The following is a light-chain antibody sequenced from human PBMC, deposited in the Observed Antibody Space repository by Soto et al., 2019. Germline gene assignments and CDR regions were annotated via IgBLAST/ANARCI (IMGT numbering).Light chain of an antibody. CDR2: DVN. J-gene: IGLJ1*01. CDR3: VSYTSSITPYV. Sequence: QSALTQPASVSGSPGQSITISCTGSSSDIGHYNFVSWYQQHPGKAPKLMIYDVNNRPSGVSNRFYGSKSGNTASLTISGLQAEDEADYFCVSYTSSITPYVFGAGTKLTVL. V-gene: IGLV2-14*01. CDR1: SSDIGHYNF.